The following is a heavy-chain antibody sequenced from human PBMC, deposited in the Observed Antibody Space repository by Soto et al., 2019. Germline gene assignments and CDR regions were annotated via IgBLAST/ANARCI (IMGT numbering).Heavy chain of an antibody. CDR2: IYHNGST. D-gene: IGHD3-3*01. Sequence: SETLSLTCTVSGDSISAYSWRWVGQPPGKGLEWIGKIYHNGSTNYNPSLKSRVTISVDKSKNQFSLKLSSVTAADTAVYYCARVSYYDFWSGYRPFDYWGQGTLVTVSS. CDR3: ARVSYYDFWSGYRPFDY. CDR1: GDSISAYS. V-gene: IGHV4-59*12. J-gene: IGHJ4*02.